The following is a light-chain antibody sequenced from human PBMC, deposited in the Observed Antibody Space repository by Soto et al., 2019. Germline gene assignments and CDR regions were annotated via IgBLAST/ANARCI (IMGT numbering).Light chain of an antibody. CDR2: GAS. CDR3: HQYHNLLYT. J-gene: IGKJ2*01. Sequence: DIQLTQSPSSLSAAVGDRVTITCQASQDISKSLNWYQQRPGKAPKLLIHGASSLETGVPSRFSGYGSGTFFTFTISSLQPEDIATYYCHQYHNLLYTFGPGTKREIK. V-gene: IGKV1-33*01. CDR1: QDISKS.